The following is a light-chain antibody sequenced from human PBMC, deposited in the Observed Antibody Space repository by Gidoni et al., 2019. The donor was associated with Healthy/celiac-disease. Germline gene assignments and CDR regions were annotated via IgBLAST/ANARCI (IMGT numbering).Light chain of an antibody. CDR1: QSISSY. J-gene: IGKJ2*01. CDR3: QQSYRTPYT. V-gene: IGKV1-39*01. Sequence: IQMTTSPSPLSASVGDRVTLTCRASQSISSYLNWYQQKPGKAPKLLIYAASSLQSGVPSKFSGSESGTEFALTISSLQPEDFATYCCQQSYRTPYTFGQGTKLEIK. CDR2: AAS.